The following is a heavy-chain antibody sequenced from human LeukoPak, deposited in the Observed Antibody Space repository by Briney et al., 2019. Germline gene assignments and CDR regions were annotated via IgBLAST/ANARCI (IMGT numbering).Heavy chain of an antibody. CDR1: GGSVSSDSYY. D-gene: IGHD4-17*01. V-gene: IGHV4-61*01. J-gene: IGHJ3*02. Sequence: SETLSLTCTVSGGSVSSDSYYWSWIRQPPGKGLEWIGYIHFTGSTNYNPSLKSRVTISVDTSKNQFSLKLSSVTAADTAVYYCAKYGDAGAFDIWGQGTMVTVSS. CDR2: IHFTGST. CDR3: AKYGDAGAFDI.